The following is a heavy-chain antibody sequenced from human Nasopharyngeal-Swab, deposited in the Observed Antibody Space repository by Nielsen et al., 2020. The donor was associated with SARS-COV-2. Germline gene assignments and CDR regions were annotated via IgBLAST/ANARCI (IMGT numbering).Heavy chain of an antibody. CDR3: ARDGLDYDFWSAYFMDV. D-gene: IGHD3-3*01. CDR2: ISSSSTYI. CDR1: GFTFSSYN. V-gene: IGHV3-21*01. Sequence: GESLKISCAASGFTFSSYNMNWVRQAPGKGLEWVSSISSSSTYIYYADSVKGRFTISRDSAKNSLYLQMNSLRAEDTAVYYCARDGLDYDFWSAYFMDVWGPWTTVNFSS. J-gene: IGHJ6*02.